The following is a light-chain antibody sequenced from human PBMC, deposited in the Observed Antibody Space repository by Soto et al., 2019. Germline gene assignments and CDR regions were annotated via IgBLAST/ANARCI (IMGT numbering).Light chain of an antibody. J-gene: IGLJ1*01. Sequence: QSALTQPASVSGSPGQSITISCTGTSSDVGGYNYVAWYQQHPGKVPRLMFYEVSNRPSGVSNRFSGSKSGSTASLTISGLQAEDEADYYCISYTSSSTSYVFGTGTKLTVL. CDR2: EVS. CDR3: ISYTSSSTSYV. V-gene: IGLV2-14*01. CDR1: SSDVGGYNY.